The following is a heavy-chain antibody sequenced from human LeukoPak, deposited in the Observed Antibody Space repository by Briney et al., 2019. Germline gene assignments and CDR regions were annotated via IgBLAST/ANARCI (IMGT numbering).Heavy chain of an antibody. V-gene: IGHV4-59*08. CDR2: IYYSGSA. D-gene: IGHD6-19*01. CDR1: GGSFYSYY. CDR3: LGSGRYSDFQH. Sequence: SEALSLTCTVSGGSFYSYYWSWIRQPPGKGLEWIGDIYYSGSANSNPSLKSRVTISVDTSKNPFSLHLISVTAADTAVYYCLGSGRYSDFQHWGQGTLVTVSS. J-gene: IGHJ1*01.